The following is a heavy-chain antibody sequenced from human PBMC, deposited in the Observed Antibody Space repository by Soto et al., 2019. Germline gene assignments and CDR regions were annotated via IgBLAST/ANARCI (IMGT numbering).Heavy chain of an antibody. V-gene: IGHV3-7*03. CDR1: GFTCSKYW. CDR2: IKQDASER. J-gene: IGHJ4*02. D-gene: IGHD2-2*01. Sequence: GGSLRLSCVASGFTCSKYWMSWARQAPGKGLEWVANIKQDASERNYMDSVRGRFTISRDNAKNSVYLQMDSLRAEDTAVYYCARDSRTLFETNRVRSDYWGQGTLVTVSS. CDR3: ARDSRTLFETNRVRSDY.